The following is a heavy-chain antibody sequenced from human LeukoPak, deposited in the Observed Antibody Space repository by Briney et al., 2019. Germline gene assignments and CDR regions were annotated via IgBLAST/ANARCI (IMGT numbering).Heavy chain of an antibody. D-gene: IGHD1-14*01. Sequence: GGSLRLSCAASGFSFSSYSMNWARQAPGEGLEWVSSICSTSRSSYIFYADSVKGRFTISRDNSKNTLYLQMNSLRAEDTAVYYCAKPGEDGDYYYYMDVWGKGTTVTVSS. CDR1: GFSFSSYS. J-gene: IGHJ6*03. CDR3: AKPGEDGDYYYYMDV. CDR2: ICSTSRSSYI. V-gene: IGHV3-21*06.